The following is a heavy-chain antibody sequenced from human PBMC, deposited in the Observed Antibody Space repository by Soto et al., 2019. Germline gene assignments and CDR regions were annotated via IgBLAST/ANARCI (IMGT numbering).Heavy chain of an antibody. CDR1: GFTFSSYA. D-gene: IGHD3-9*01. V-gene: IGHV3-23*01. Sequence: EVQLLESGGGLVQPGGSLRLSCAASGFTFSSYAMSWVRQAPGKGLEWVSAISGSGGSTYYADSVKGRFTISRDNSKNPLYLQMNSLRAEDTAVYYCAKEYYDILTGYCPFDYWGQGTLVTVSS. CDR3: AKEYYDILTGYCPFDY. J-gene: IGHJ4*02. CDR2: ISGSGGST.